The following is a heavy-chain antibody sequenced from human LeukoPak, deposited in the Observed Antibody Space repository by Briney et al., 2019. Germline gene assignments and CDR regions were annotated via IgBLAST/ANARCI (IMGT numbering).Heavy chain of an antibody. Sequence: GGSLRLSCAASGFTFSSYEMNWVRQAPGKGLEWVSYISSSGSTIYYADSVKGRFTISRDNAKNSLYLQMNSLRAEDTAVYYCARVLLVGASDAFDIWGQGTMVTVSS. CDR1: GFTFSSYE. D-gene: IGHD1-26*01. J-gene: IGHJ3*02. CDR2: ISSSGSTI. CDR3: ARVLLVGASDAFDI. V-gene: IGHV3-48*03.